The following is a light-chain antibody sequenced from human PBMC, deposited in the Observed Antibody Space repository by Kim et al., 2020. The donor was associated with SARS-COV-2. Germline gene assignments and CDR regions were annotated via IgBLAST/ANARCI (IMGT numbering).Light chain of an antibody. V-gene: IGKV1-5*03. J-gene: IGKJ1*01. CDR2: KAS. CDR3: QQYNSFSPWM. Sequence: DIQMTQSPSTLSASVGDRVTITCRASQSISSWLAWYQQKPGKAPKLLIYKASSLDSGVPSRFSGSGSGTEFTLTISSLQPDDFATYYCQQYNSFSPWMFGQGTKVEVE. CDR1: QSISSW.